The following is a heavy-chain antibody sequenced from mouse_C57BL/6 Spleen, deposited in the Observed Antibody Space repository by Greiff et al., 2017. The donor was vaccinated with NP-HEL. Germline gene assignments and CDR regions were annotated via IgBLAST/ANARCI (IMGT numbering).Heavy chain of an antibody. CDR1: GFNIKDYY. J-gene: IGHJ2*01. Sequence: EVQLQQSGAELVKPGASVKLSCTASGFNIKDYYMHWVKQRTEQGLEWIGRIDPEDGDTKYAPKFQGKATITADTSSNTAYLQLSSLTAEDTAVYYCARSYHYYGTLLFDYWGQGTTLTVSS. CDR2: IDPEDGDT. D-gene: IGHD1-1*01. CDR3: ARSYHYYGTLLFDY. V-gene: IGHV14-2*01.